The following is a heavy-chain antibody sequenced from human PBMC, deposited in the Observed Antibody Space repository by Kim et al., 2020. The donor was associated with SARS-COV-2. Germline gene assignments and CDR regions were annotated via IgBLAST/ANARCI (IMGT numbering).Heavy chain of an antibody. CDR1: GGSFSGYY. CDR3: ARALYYYGSGAPDY. J-gene: IGHJ4*02. Sequence: SETLSLTCAVYGGSFSGYYWSWIRQPPGKGLEWIGEINHSGRTNYNPSLKSRVTISVDTSKNQFSLKLSSVTAAATAVYYCARALYYYGSGAPDYWGQGT. D-gene: IGHD3-10*01. V-gene: IGHV4-34*01. CDR2: INHSGRT.